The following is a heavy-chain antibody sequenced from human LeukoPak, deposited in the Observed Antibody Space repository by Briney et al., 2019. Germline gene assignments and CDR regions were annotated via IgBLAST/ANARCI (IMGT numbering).Heavy chain of an antibody. V-gene: IGHV1-18*01. CDR2: INAYNGNT. CDR3: AISYGDYDHLDY. CDR1: GYSFTSYG. J-gene: IGHJ4*02. D-gene: IGHD4-17*01. Sequence: ASVKVSCKASGYSFTSYGISWVRQAPGEGLEWMGWINAYNGNTNYAQKLQGRVTMTTDTSTSAAYMELRSLRAGDTAVYYCAISYGDYDHLDYWGQGTLVTVSS.